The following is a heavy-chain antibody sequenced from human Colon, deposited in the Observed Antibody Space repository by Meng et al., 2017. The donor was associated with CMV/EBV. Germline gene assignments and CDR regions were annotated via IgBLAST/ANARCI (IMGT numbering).Heavy chain of an antibody. J-gene: IGHJ6*02. CDR1: GFIFGDYY. CDR2: ISSLASTT. Sequence: GGSLRLSCVGSGFIFGDYYMSWVRQAPGKGLEWNSYISSLASTTHYADSVKGRFTISRDNAKNSLFLEMNSLRAEDTAVYYCARDRWCTRTKCDKFGDYGMDVWGQGTTVTVSS. D-gene: IGHD2-8*01. V-gene: IGHV3-11*04. CDR3: ARDRWCTRTKCDKFGDYGMDV.